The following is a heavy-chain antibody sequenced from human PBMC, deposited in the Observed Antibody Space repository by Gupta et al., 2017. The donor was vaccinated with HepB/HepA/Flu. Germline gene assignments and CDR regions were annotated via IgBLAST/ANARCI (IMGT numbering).Heavy chain of an antibody. V-gene: IGHV4-39*01. CDR3: ARHVYHTASDY. CDR2: IYYSGST. CDR1: GVPISSSSYY. D-gene: IGHD5-18*01. J-gene: IGHJ4*02. Sequence: QVPLQESGPGLVKPSETLSLTCTVSGVPISSSSYYWGWIRQPPGKGLEWIGNIYYSGSTYYNPSLKSRVTISVDTSKNQFSLKLSSVTAADTAAYFCARHVYHTASDYWGQGTLVTVSS.